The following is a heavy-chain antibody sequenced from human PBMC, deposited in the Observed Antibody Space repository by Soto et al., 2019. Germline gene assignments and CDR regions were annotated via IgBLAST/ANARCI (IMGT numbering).Heavy chain of an antibody. CDR2: ISAYNGNT. CDR1: AYTVTSYG. D-gene: IGHD2-21*01. V-gene: IGHV1-18*01. Sequence: GASGWISFRTSAYTVTSYGISWVRQAPGQGLEWMGWISAYNGNTNYAQKLQGRVTMTTDTSTSTAYMELRSLRSDDTAVYYCARDQGIPDYMDVWGKGTTVTVS. J-gene: IGHJ6*03. CDR3: ARDQGIPDYMDV.